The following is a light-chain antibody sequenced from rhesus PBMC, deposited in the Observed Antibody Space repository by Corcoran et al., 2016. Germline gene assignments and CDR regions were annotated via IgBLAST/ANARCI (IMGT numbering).Light chain of an antibody. CDR3: MQALQNPWT. CDR2: RVS. Sequence: DIVMTQTPLSLPVTPGEPASISCRSSQSLLTSHGNTYLYWYLQKPGLPPRLLIYRVSNRFSGVQDRFSGSGVGTDFTMKISRVEAEDVGVYYCMQALQNPWTFGQGTKVEIK. V-gene: IGKV2-73*01. J-gene: IGKJ1*01. CDR1: QSLLTSHGNTY.